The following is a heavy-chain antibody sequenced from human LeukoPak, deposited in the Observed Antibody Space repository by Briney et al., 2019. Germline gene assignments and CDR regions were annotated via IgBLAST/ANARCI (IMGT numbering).Heavy chain of an antibody. Sequence: PGESLKISCKVSGYTFTNYWIGWVRQMPGKGLEWMGIIYPGDSDTRYSPSFQGQITISADKSINTAYLQWSSLKASDTAMYYCARHILARYTYSYDGIDVWGQGTTVTVSS. J-gene: IGHJ6*02. CDR3: ARHILARYTYSYDGIDV. CDR1: GYTFTNYW. D-gene: IGHD5-18*01. CDR2: IYPGDSDT. V-gene: IGHV5-51*01.